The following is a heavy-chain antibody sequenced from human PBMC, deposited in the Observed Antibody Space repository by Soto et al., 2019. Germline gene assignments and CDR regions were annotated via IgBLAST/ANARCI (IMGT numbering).Heavy chain of an antibody. CDR3: AKALGELSPESYDY. J-gene: IGHJ4*02. CDR2: ISYDGSDK. D-gene: IGHD3-16*02. Sequence: QVQLVESGGGVVQPGRSLRLSCAASGFTFSSYAMHWVRQAPGKGLEWVAVISYDGSDKYYADSVKGRFTTSRDNSKNTLDLQRNSLRADDTAVYYCAKALGELSPESYDYWGQGTLITVSS. CDR1: GFTFSSYA. V-gene: IGHV3-30*18.